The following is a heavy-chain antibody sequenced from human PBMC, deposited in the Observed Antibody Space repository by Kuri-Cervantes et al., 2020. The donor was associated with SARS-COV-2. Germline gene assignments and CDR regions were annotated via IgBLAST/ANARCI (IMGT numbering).Heavy chain of an antibody. J-gene: IGHJ3*02. CDR3: ARGVRYYDSSGYYYSNSDDAFDI. Sequence: SETLSLTCTVSGGSISSSSYYWGWLRQPPGKGLEWIGYIYYSGSTNYNPSLKSRVTISVDTSKNQFSLKLSSVTAADTAVYYCARGVRYYDSSGYYYSNSDDAFDIWGQGTMVTVSS. V-gene: IGHV4-61*05. D-gene: IGHD3-22*01. CDR1: GGSISSSSYY. CDR2: IYYSGST.